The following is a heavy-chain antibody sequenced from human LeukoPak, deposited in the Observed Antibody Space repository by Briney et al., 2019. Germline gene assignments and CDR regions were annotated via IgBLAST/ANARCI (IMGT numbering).Heavy chain of an antibody. CDR3: ARNNGMDV. Sequence: GGSMRLSCAASGFALSSHWMTWVRQVPGRGPEWVANVNRDGSETYYLDSVKGRFTISKDNAKNSLYLQMNSLRAEDTALYHCARNNGMDVWGQGTTVIVSS. V-gene: IGHV3-7*03. J-gene: IGHJ6*02. CDR1: GFALSSHW. CDR2: VNRDGSET.